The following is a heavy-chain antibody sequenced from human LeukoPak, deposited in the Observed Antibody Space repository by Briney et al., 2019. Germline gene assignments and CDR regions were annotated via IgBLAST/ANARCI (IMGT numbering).Heavy chain of an antibody. J-gene: IGHJ4*02. CDR1: GFTFSDHW. V-gene: IGHV3-7*01. CDR2: IRQDGSSI. Sequence: GGSLRLSCAASGFTFSDHWMSWVRQAPGEGLEWVANIRQDGSSIFYADSVKGRFTISRDNAKNSVFLQMDNLTPDDTAVYYCARAVDLADYWGQGTLVTVSS. CDR3: ARAVDLADY.